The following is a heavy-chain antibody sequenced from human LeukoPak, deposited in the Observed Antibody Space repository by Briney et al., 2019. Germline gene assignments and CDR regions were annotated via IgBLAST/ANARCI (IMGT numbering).Heavy chain of an antibody. CDR2: INHSGST. D-gene: IGHD1-7*01. CDR1: GGSFSGYY. J-gene: IGHJ3*02. V-gene: IGHV4-34*01. CDR3: ARGGDNWNYGDI. Sequence: SETLSLTCAVYGGSFSGYYWSWIRQPPGKGLEWIGEINHSGSTNYNPSLKSRVTISVDTSKNQFSLKLSSVTAADTAVYYCARGGDNWNYGDIWGQGTMVTVSS.